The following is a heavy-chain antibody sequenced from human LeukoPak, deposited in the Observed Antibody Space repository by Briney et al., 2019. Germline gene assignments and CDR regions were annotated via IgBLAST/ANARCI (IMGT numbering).Heavy chain of an antibody. J-gene: IGHJ6*02. Sequence: ASVKVSCKASGYTFTSYDINWVRQATGQGLEWMGWMNPNSGNTGYAQKCQGRVTMTRNTSISTAYMELSSLRSEDTAVYYCAREGCSSTSCYSLYYYGMDVWGQGTTVTVSS. CDR2: MNPNSGNT. D-gene: IGHD2-2*01. CDR1: GYTFTSYD. V-gene: IGHV1-8*01. CDR3: AREGCSSTSCYSLYYYGMDV.